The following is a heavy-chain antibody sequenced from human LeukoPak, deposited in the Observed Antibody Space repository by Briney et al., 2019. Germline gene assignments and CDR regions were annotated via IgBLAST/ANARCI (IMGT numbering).Heavy chain of an antibody. J-gene: IGHJ3*02. V-gene: IGHV4-39*07. CDR1: GGSISSSSYY. CDR2: IYYSGSA. Sequence: SETLSLTCTVSGGSISSSSYYWGWIRQPPGKGLEWIGSIYYSGSAYYNPSLKSRVTISVDTSKNQFSLKLSSVTAADTAVYYCARDPIAGDDAFDIWGQGTMVTASS. D-gene: IGHD3-16*01. CDR3: ARDPIAGDDAFDI.